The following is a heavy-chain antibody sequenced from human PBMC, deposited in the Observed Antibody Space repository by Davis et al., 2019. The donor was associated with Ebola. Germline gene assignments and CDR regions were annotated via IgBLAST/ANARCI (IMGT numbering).Heavy chain of an antibody. J-gene: IGHJ4*02. V-gene: IGHV4-34*01. CDR1: GGSFSGYY. CDR3: ARGQSGSDYSLWQY. D-gene: IGHD3-10*01. Sequence: SETLSLTCAVHGGSFSGYYWSWIRQPPGKGLEWIGETDHSGNTNYNPSLKSRVTISIDTSKKQISLNLTSVTAADTAVYYCARGQSGSDYSLWQYWGQGTLVTVSS. CDR2: TDHSGNT.